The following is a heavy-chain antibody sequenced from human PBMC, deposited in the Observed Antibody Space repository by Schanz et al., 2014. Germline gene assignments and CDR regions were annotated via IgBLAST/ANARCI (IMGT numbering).Heavy chain of an antibody. V-gene: IGHV3-74*01. J-gene: IGHJ5*02. D-gene: IGHD3-10*01. CDR3: VRDERISRGVWFDP. CDR1: GFTFSRYW. CDR2: IDGEGGDT. Sequence: VHLVESGGGVVQPGRSLRLSCAASGFTFSRYWMQWVRQAPGKGLSWVSRIDGEGGDTRYADSVKGRFTVFRDNARNMVFLQMNSLRVDDAGVYYCVRDERISRGVWFDPWGQGTLVTVSS.